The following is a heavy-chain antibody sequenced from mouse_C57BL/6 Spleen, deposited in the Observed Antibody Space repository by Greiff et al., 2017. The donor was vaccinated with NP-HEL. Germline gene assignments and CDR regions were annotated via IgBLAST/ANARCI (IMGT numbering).Heavy chain of an antibody. V-gene: IGHV1-80*01. J-gene: IGHJ2*01. Sequence: QVQLKESGAELVKPGASVKISCKASGYAFSSYWMNWVKQRPGKGLEWIGQIYPGDGDTNYNGKFKGKATLTADKSSSTAYMQRSSLTSEDSAVYFCARSITTVVATSDFDYWGQGTTLTVSS. D-gene: IGHD1-1*01. CDR2: IYPGDGDT. CDR3: ARSITTVVATSDFDY. CDR1: GYAFSSYW.